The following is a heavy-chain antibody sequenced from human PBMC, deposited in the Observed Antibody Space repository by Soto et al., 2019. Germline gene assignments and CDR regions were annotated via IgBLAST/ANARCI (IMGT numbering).Heavy chain of an antibody. V-gene: IGHV3-23*01. D-gene: IGHD6-19*01. J-gene: IGHJ4*02. CDR3: AKARWAHTSGSFDY. CDR1: GFTFSSYA. CDR2: ISDSGGST. Sequence: EVQLLESGGGLAQPGGSLRLSCAASGFTFSSYAMGWFRQAPGKGLEWVSSISDSGGSTSYADSVKGWFTISRDNSKNTVYLQLNSLSAEDTAVYYCAKARWAHTSGSFDYWGQGTLVTVSS.